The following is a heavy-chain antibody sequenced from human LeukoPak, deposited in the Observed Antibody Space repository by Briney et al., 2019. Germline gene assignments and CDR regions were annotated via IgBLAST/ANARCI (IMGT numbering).Heavy chain of an antibody. D-gene: IGHD3-22*01. J-gene: IGHJ6*04. CDR3: ARTWLLSYYIDV. V-gene: IGHV3-23*01. CDR1: GYTFSSTA. Sequence: GGSLLLLCAASGYTFSSTAMSWVRQAPGKGLEWVSSNADSVKGRFTISRDNSKNTLYLQMSSLRAEDTAVYYCARTWLLSYYIDVWDKSTTVTVSS.